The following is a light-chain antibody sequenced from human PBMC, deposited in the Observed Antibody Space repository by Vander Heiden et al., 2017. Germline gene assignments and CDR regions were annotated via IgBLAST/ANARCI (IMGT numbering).Light chain of an antibody. Sequence: SYELTQPPLVSVSPGQTAKITCSGDALPKQYAYWYQQRQGQAPVLIIYKDNERPSGIPERFSGYSSGTTVTLAISGVQAEDEADYYCQSADSSDTYRVIFGGGTKLTVL. CDR1: ALPKQY. J-gene: IGLJ2*01. CDR2: KDN. CDR3: QSADSSDTYRVI. V-gene: IGLV3-25*03.